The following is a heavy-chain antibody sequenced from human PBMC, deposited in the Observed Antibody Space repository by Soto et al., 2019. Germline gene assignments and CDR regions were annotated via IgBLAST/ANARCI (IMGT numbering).Heavy chain of an antibody. Sequence: GGSLRLSCAASGFTFSSYAMSWVRQAPGKGLEWVSAISGSGGSTYYADSVKGRFTISRDNSKNTLYLQMNSLRAEDTAVYYCALPSGSYYENWFDPWGQGTLVTVSS. D-gene: IGHD3-10*01. CDR3: ALPSGSYYENWFDP. J-gene: IGHJ5*02. CDR2: ISGSGGST. V-gene: IGHV3-23*01. CDR1: GFTFSSYA.